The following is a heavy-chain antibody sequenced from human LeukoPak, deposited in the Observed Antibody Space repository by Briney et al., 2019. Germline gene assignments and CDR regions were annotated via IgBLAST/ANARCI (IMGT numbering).Heavy chain of an antibody. CDR3: ARESQLRFFGVDTFGFYYYYMDV. J-gene: IGHJ6*03. Sequence: SETLSLTCTVSGGSISSGDYYWSWIRQPPGKGLEWIGYIYYSGSTYYNPSLKSRVTISVDTSKNQFSLKLSSVTAADTAVYYCARESQLRFFGVDTFGFYYYYMDVWGKGTTVTVSS. CDR2: IYYSGST. V-gene: IGHV4-30-4*08. CDR1: GGSISSGDYY. D-gene: IGHD3-3*01.